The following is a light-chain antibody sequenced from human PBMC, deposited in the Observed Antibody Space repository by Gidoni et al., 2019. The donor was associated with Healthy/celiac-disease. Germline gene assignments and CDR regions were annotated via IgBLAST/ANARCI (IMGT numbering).Light chain of an antibody. CDR3: QQSYSTPLPT. CDR2: AAS. J-gene: IGKJ1*01. Sequence: DIQMPQSPSSLSASVGDRVTITCRASQSISSYLNWYHQKPGKAPKLLIYAASSLQSGVPSRFSGSGSGTDFTLTISSLQPEDFATYYCQQSYSTPLPTFGQGTKVEIK. CDR1: QSISSY. V-gene: IGKV1-39*01.